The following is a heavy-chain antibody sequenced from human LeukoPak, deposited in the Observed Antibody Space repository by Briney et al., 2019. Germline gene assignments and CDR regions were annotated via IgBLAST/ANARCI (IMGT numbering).Heavy chain of an antibody. CDR3: GRRGYSYDLSY. CDR1: XXXXXXXX. CDR2: INPSGGST. V-gene: IGHV1-46*01. J-gene: IGHJ4*02. D-gene: IGHD5-18*01. Sequence: SVXXSCKASXXXXXXXXIHWXRXAXGXXLXXMGIINPSGGSTTYAQRFQGRVTMTRDTSTSTVYMELSSLRSEDTAVYYCGRRGYSYDLSYWGQGTLVTVSS.